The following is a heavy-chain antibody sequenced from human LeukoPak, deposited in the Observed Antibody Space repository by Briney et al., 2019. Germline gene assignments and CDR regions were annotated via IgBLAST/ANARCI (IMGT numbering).Heavy chain of an antibody. CDR2: ISGSGGST. CDR1: GFTFSSYA. CDR3: AKTYCSSTSCYLYYYYMDV. J-gene: IGHJ6*03. V-gene: IGHV3-23*01. D-gene: IGHD2-2*01. Sequence: GGSLRLSCAASGFTFSSYAMSWVRQAPGKGLEWVSAISGSGGSTYYADSVKGRFTISRDNSKNTLYLQMNSLRAEDTAVYYCAKTYCSSTSCYLYYYYMDVWGKGTTVTVSS.